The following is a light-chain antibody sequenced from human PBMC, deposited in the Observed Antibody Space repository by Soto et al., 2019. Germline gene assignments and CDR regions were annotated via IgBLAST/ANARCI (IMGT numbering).Light chain of an antibody. Sequence: EIVMTQSPASLSVSPGDGATLSCRASQTVASNLAWDQQKPGQGPRLLIHGSATSAAGVPARFSGSGSGTDFTLTICSLQSEDFAVYFCQQYHNWPPQYTFGQGTKLQI. J-gene: IGKJ2*01. CDR3: QQYHNWPPQYT. CDR2: GSA. CDR1: QTVASN. V-gene: IGKV3-15*01.